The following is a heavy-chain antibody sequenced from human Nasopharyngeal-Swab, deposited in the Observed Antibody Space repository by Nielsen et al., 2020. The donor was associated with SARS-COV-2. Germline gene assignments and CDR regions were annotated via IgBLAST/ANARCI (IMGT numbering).Heavy chain of an antibody. Sequence: ASVKVSCKVSGYTLTELSMHWVRQAPGKGLEWMGGFDPEDGETIYAQKFQGRVTMTEDTSTGTAYMELSSLRSEDTAVYYCARVSGYSSSWYGDDAFDIWGQGTMVTVSS. CDR2: FDPEDGET. CDR1: GYTLTELS. J-gene: IGHJ3*02. D-gene: IGHD6-13*01. V-gene: IGHV1-24*01. CDR3: ARVSGYSSSWYGDDAFDI.